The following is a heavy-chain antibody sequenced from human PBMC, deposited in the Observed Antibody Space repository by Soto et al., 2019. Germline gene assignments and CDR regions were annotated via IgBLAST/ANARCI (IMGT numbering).Heavy chain of an antibody. J-gene: IGHJ4*02. D-gene: IGHD2-21*01. CDR3: ARLWSSNEVSS. Sequence: QVRLQQWGAGLLKPSETLALTCAVHGGSFRGYYWSWIRQPPGKGLEWIGEINHSGGTNYNPSLKRRGSISVDAAKHQFSLQLSSVTAADTAVYYCARLWSSNEVSSWGQGTLVAVSS. V-gene: IGHV4-34*01. CDR1: GGSFRGYY. CDR2: INHSGGT.